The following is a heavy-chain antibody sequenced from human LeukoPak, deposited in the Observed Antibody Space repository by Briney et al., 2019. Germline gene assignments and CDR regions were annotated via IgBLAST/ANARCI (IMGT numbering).Heavy chain of an antibody. CDR2: IYPSDSLT. CDR3: ARHEAGGSASYFPLHY. Sequence: GESLKISCKGSGYEFTTYWIAWVRHTPGKGLEWMGIIYPSDSLTRYNPSFEGQVTMSADKSINTAYLQWVSLQASDTAMYYCARHEAGGSASYFPLHYWGQGTLVTVSS. D-gene: IGHD3-10*01. CDR1: GYEFTTYW. V-gene: IGHV5-51*01. J-gene: IGHJ4*02.